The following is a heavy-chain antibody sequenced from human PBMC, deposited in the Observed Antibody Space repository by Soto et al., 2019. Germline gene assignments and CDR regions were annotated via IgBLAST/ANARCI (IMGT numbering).Heavy chain of an antibody. CDR1: GGTFSSYA. J-gene: IGHJ4*02. D-gene: IGHD2-8*01. Sequence: GASVKVSCKASGGTFSSYAISWVRQAPGQGLEWMGGIIPIFGTANYAQKFQGRVTITADKSTSTAYMELSSLRSEDTAVYYCARDSGYCTNGVCYQPDFDYWGQGTLVTVSS. CDR2: IIPIFGTA. CDR3: ARDSGYCTNGVCYQPDFDY. V-gene: IGHV1-69*06.